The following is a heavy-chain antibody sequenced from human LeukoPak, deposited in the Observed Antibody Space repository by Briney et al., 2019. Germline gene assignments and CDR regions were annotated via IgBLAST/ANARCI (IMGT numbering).Heavy chain of an antibody. CDR2: MNPTSGNT. V-gene: IGHV1-8*01. J-gene: IGHJ4*02. CDR1: GYTFTSYD. Sequence: ASVKVSCKASGYTFTSYDINWVRQATGQGLKWMGWMNPTSGNTGYAQKFQGRVNMTRNTSISTAYMELSSLRSEDTAVYYCARGPQVLLWFGATLTYRRDYYFDYWGQGTLVTVSS. CDR3: ARGPQVLLWFGATLTYRRDYYFDY. D-gene: IGHD3-10*01.